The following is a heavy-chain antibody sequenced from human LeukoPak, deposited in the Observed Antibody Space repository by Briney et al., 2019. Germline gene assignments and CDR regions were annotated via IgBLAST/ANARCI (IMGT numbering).Heavy chain of an antibody. Sequence: SVKVSCNASGGTFSSYAISWVRQAPGQGLEWMGGIIPIFGTANYAQKFQGRVTITTDESTSTAYMELSSLRSEDTAVYYCARQNWGNFDYWGQGTLVTVSS. V-gene: IGHV1-69*05. CDR1: GGTFSSYA. D-gene: IGHD7-27*01. CDR3: ARQNWGNFDY. J-gene: IGHJ4*02. CDR2: IIPIFGTA.